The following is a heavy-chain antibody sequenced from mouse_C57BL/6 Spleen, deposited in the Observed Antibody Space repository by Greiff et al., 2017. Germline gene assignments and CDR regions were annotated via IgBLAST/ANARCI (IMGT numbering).Heavy chain of an antibody. CDR3: AREGDGYSPFAY. V-gene: IGHV3-6*01. CDR1: GYSITSGYY. D-gene: IGHD2-3*01. Sequence: ESGPGLVKPSQSLSLTCSVTGYSITSGYYWNWIRQFPGNKLEWMGYISYDGSNNYNPSLKNRISITRDTSKNQFFLKLNSVTTEDTATYYCAREGDGYSPFAYWGQGTLVTVSA. J-gene: IGHJ3*01. CDR2: ISYDGSN.